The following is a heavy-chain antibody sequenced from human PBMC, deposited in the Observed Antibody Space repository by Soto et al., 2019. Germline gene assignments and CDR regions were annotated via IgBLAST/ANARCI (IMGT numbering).Heavy chain of an antibody. Sequence: GSLRLSCAASGFTFSDYYMSWIRQAPGKGLEWVSYISSSGSTIYYADSVKGRFTISRDNAKNSLYLQMNSLRAEDTAVYYCARRKDIVVVPAARAGGMDVWGQGTTVTVSS. V-gene: IGHV3-11*01. J-gene: IGHJ6*02. D-gene: IGHD2-2*01. CDR2: ISSSGSTI. CDR3: ARRKDIVVVPAARAGGMDV. CDR1: GFTFSDYY.